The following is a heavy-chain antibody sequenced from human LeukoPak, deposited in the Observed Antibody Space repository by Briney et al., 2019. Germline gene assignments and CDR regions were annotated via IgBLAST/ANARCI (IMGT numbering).Heavy chain of an antibody. J-gene: IGHJ6*03. Sequence: GSLRLSCAASGFTFSSYWMSWVRQAPGKGLEWVANIKQDGSEKYYVDSVKGRFTISRDNAKNSLYLQMNSLRAEDTAVYYCARATYDILTGYYYYYYMDVWGKGTTVTISS. V-gene: IGHV3-7*01. CDR3: ARATYDILTGYYYYYYMDV. CDR2: IKQDGSEK. CDR1: GFTFSSYW. D-gene: IGHD3-9*01.